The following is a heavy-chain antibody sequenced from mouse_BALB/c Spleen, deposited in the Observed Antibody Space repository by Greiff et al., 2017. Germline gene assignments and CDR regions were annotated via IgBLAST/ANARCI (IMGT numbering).Heavy chain of an antibody. D-gene: IGHD1-1*01. J-gene: IGHJ2*01. V-gene: IGHV14-3*02. Sequence: VQLKQSGAELVKPGASVKLSCTASGFNIKDTYMHWVKQRPEQGLEWIGRIDPANGNTKYDPKFQGKATITADTSSNTAYLQLSSLTSEDTAVYYCASSYYYGSSHYWGQGTTLTVSS. CDR3: ASSYYYGSSHY. CDR2: IDPANGNT. CDR1: GFNIKDTY.